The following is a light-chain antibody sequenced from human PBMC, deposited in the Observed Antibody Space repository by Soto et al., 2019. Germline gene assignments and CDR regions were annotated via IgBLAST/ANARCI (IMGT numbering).Light chain of an antibody. CDR1: QSIGSS. Sequence: EIVMTQSPATLSMSPGERATLSCRASQSIGSSLAWYQQKPGQAPRLLIYDASTRATDIPARFSGSGSGTEFTLTIHSLQSEDFAVYYCHQYNNWPPYTFGQGPNLEIK. J-gene: IGKJ2*01. V-gene: IGKV3-15*01. CDR2: DAS. CDR3: HQYNNWPPYT.